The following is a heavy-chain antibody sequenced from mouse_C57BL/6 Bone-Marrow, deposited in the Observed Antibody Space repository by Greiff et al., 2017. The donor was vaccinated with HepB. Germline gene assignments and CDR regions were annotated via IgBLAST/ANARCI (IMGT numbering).Heavy chain of an antibody. D-gene: IGHD2-5*01. V-gene: IGHV1-69*01. CDR2: IDPSDSYT. Sequence: QVQLQQPGAELVMPGASVKLSCKASGYTFTSYWMHWVKQRPGQGLEWIGEIDPSDSYTNYTQKFKGKSTLTVDKSSSTAYMQLSSLTSEDSAVYYCAREDYSNPFDYWGQGTTLTVSS. CDR1: GYTFTSYW. J-gene: IGHJ2*01. CDR3: AREDYSNPFDY.